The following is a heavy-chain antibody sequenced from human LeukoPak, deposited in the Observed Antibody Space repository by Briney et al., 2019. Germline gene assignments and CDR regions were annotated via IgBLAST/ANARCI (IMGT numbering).Heavy chain of an antibody. V-gene: IGHV1-69*13. CDR1: GGTFSSYA. J-gene: IGHJ6*03. D-gene: IGHD6-13*01. CDR2: IIPIFGTA. Sequence: GASVKVSCKASGGTFSSYAISWVRQAPGQGLEGMGGIIPIFGTANYAQKFQGRVTITADESTSTAYMELSSLRSEDTAVYYCARGGSSWYLSADYYYYYMDVWGKGTTVTISS. CDR3: ARGGSSWYLSADYYYYYMDV.